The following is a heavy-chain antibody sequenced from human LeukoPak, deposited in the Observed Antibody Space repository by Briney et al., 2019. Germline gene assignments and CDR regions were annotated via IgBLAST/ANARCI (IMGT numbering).Heavy chain of an antibody. V-gene: IGHV3-21*01. CDR2: ISSSSSYI. CDR3: ARDLSSSWYDDYYYYMDV. J-gene: IGHJ6*03. D-gene: IGHD6-13*01. Sequence: EPGGSLRLSCAASGFTFSSYSMNWVRQAPGKGLEWVSSISSSSSYIYYADSVKGRFTISRDNAKNSLYLQMNSLRAEDTAVYYCARDLSSSWYDDYYYYMDVWGKGTTVTISS. CDR1: GFTFSSYS.